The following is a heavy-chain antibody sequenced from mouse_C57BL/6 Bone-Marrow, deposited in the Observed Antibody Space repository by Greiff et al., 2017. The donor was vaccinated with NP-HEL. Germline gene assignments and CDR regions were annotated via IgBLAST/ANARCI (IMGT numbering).Heavy chain of an antibody. CDR2: IDPENGDT. Sequence: VQLMQSGAVLVRPGASVKLSCTASGFNIKDDYMHWVKQRPEQGLEWIGLIDPENGDTEYASKFQGKATITADTSSNTEYLQLSSLTSEDTAVYYCTTEDGYYVAWFAYWGQEALVTVSA. CDR1: GFNIKDDY. CDR3: TTEDGYYVAWFAY. D-gene: IGHD2-3*01. J-gene: IGHJ3*01. V-gene: IGHV14-4*01.